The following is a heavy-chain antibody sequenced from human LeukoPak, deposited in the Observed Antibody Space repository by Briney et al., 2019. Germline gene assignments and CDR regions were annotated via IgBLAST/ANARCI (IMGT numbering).Heavy chain of an antibody. CDR2: INPNNGNT. Sequence: ASVKVSCKTSGYTFTSYDVNWVRQASGQGPEWMGWINPNNGNTRYPQKFQGRVTMTRDLSISTVYMELSSLGSGDTAVYYCARGLSPIYYDSSGYRPLDFWGQGTLVTVSS. D-gene: IGHD3-22*01. J-gene: IGHJ4*02. V-gene: IGHV1-8*01. CDR1: GYTFTSYD. CDR3: ARGLSPIYYDSSGYRPLDF.